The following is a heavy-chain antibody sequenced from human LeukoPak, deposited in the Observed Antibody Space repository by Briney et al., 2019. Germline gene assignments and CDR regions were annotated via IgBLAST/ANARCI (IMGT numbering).Heavy chain of an antibody. Sequence: SETLSLTCTVSGGSISTYYWTWIRQPPGKGLEWIGEINHSGSTNYNPSLKSRVTISVDTSKNQFSLKLSSVTAADTAVYYCGTGSGSNNWFDPWGQGTLVTVSS. CDR1: GGSISTYY. J-gene: IGHJ5*02. CDR2: INHSGST. D-gene: IGHD3-10*01. CDR3: GTGSGSNNWFDP. V-gene: IGHV4-34*01.